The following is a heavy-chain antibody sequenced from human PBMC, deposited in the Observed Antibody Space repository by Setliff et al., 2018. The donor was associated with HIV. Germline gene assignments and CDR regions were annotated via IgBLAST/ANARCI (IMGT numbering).Heavy chain of an antibody. V-gene: IGHV4-4*09. CDR3: ARYRYYYDSSGYGRWFDP. CDR2: IYTSGST. J-gene: IGHJ5*02. D-gene: IGHD3-22*01. CDR1: GGSISSYY. Sequence: PSETLSLTCTVSGGSISSYYWSWIRQPPGKGLEWIGYIYTSGSTNYNPSLKSRVTISLDTSENQFSLRLNSVTAADTAVYYCARYRYYYDSSGYGRWFDPWGQGTLVTVSS.